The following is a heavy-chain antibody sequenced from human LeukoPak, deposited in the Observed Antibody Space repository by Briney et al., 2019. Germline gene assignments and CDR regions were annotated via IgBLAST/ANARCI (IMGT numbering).Heavy chain of an antibody. D-gene: IGHD5-18*01. V-gene: IGHV3-48*01. J-gene: IGHJ3*02. Sequence: PGGSLRLSCAASGFTFSSYSMNWVRQAPGKGREWVSYISSSSSTIYYADSVKGRFTISRDNAKNSLYLQMNSLRAEDTAVYYCARCGSGYSYGGAFDIWGQGTMVTVSS. CDR1: GFTFSSYS. CDR3: ARCGSGYSYGGAFDI. CDR2: ISSSSSTI.